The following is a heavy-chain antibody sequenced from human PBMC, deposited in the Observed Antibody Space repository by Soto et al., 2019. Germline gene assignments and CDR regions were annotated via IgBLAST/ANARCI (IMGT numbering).Heavy chain of an antibody. J-gene: IGHJ4*02. CDR2: IAPGDSST. CDR3: ASGGSGWSY. CDR1: GYPFTTYW. V-gene: IGHV5-10-1*01. D-gene: IGHD6-19*01. Sequence: PGESLKISCEVSGYPFTTYWISWLRQMPGKGLEWMGRIAPGDSSTDYSPSFQGHVTISTDNSINTAYLQWTSLRASDSAVYYCASGGSGWSYWGQGTLVTVSS.